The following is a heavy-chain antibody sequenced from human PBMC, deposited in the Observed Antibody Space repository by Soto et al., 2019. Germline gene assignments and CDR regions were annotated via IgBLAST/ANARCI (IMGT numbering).Heavy chain of an antibody. J-gene: IGHJ5*02. D-gene: IGHD2-15*01. CDR3: ARAHFGYCSGGSCSPGFWFDP. Sequence: ASVKVSFKASGYTFTSYAMHWVRQAPGQRLKWMGWINAGNGNTKYSQRFQGRVTITRDTSASTAYMELSSLRSEDTAVYYCARAHFGYCSGGSCSPGFWFDPWGQGTLVTVSS. CDR1: GYTFTSYA. CDR2: INAGNGNT. V-gene: IGHV1-3*01.